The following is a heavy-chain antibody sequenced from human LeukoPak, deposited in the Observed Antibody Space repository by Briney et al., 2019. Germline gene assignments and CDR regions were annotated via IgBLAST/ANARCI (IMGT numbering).Heavy chain of an antibody. J-gene: IGHJ5*02. V-gene: IGHV1-18*04. CDR3: ATDISPRIAVACSNWFDP. CDR2: ISAYKGNT. CDR1: GYTFTCYG. Sequence: ASVKVPFKASGYTFTCYGINWVRQAPGQGVEWMGWISAYKGNTNYAQKLQGRVTMNTDTSTSTAYMKLRSLRYDDTAVYDCATDISPRIAVACSNWFDPWGQGTLVTVSS. D-gene: IGHD6-19*01.